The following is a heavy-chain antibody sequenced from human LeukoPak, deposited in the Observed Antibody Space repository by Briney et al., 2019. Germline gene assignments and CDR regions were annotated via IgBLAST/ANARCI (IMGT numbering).Heavy chain of an antibody. CDR3: ARDNYYYDSSGYYYNWFDP. Sequence: GASVKVSCKASGYTFTGYYMHWVRQAPGQGLEWMGWTNPNSGGTNYAQKFQGRVTMTRDTSISTAYMELSRLRSDDTAVYYCARDNYYYDSSGYYYNWFDPWGQGTLVTVSS. CDR2: TNPNSGGT. CDR1: GYTFTGYY. D-gene: IGHD3-22*01. V-gene: IGHV1-2*02. J-gene: IGHJ5*02.